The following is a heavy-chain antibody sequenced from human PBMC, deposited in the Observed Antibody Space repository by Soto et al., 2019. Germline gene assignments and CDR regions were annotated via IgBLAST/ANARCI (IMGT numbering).Heavy chain of an antibody. Sequence: GASVNVSCKASGGSFSSYAITWVRQSPGQGLEWMGGIIPIFGTANYAQTFQGRVTMTTDTSTSTAYMELRSLRSDDTAVYYCAREGVAPYYYYGMDVWGQGTPVTVSS. V-gene: IGHV1-69*05. D-gene: IGHD5-12*01. J-gene: IGHJ6*02. CDR1: GGSFSSYA. CDR3: AREGVAPYYYYGMDV. CDR2: IIPIFGTA.